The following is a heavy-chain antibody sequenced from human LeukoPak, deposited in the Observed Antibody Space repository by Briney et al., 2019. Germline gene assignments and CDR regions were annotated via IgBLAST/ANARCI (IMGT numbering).Heavy chain of an antibody. V-gene: IGHV3-23*01. CDR1: GFTFSSYA. D-gene: IGHD3-16*01. CDR2: ISGSGGST. Sequence: GGSLRLSCAASGFTFSSYATSWVRQAPGKGLEWVSAISGSGGSTYYADSVKGRFTISRDNSKNTLYLQMNGPRAEDTAVYYCAKHRSGEVAFDIWGQGTMVTVSS. J-gene: IGHJ3*02. CDR3: AKHRSGEVAFDI.